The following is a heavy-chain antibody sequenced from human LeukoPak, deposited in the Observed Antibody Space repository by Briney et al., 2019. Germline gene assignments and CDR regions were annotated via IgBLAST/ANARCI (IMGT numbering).Heavy chain of an antibody. CDR3: ASVLWSGYHAFDY. D-gene: IGHD3-3*01. CDR2: TYYSGST. V-gene: IGHV4-31*03. J-gene: IGHJ4*02. Sequence: SETLSLTCTVSGGSISSGGYYWSWIRQHPGKGLEWIGYTYYSGSTYYNPSLKSRVTISVDTSKNQFSLKLSSVTAADTAVYYCASVLWSGYHAFDYWGQGTLVTVSS. CDR1: GGSISSGGYY.